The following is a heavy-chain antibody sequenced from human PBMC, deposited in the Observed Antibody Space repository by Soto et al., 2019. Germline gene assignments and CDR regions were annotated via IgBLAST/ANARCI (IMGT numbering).Heavy chain of an antibody. J-gene: IGHJ4*02. D-gene: IGHD2-8*02. CDR1: GGSFSGYY. Sequence: SETLSLTCAVFGGSFSGYYWNWIRQPPGKGLEWIGEINHSGSTNYNPSLKSRVTISVDTSKNQFSLKLTSVTAADTAVYYCARDKITGLFDYWGQGTLVTVSS. V-gene: IGHV4-34*01. CDR2: INHSGST. CDR3: ARDKITGLFDY.